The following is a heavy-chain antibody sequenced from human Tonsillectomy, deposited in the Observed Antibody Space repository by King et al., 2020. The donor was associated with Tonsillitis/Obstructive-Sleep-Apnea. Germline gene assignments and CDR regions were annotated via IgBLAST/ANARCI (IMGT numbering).Heavy chain of an antibody. J-gene: IGHJ4*02. CDR1: GFTFSSYA. CDR2: ISGSGGST. Sequence: VQLVESGGGLVQPGGSLRLSCAASGFTFSSYAMSWVRQVPGKGLEWVSVISGSGGSTYYADSVKGRFTISRDNSKNTLYLQMNSLRAEDTAVYYCAKDLTPNYYDSSGHGRFAYWGQGTLVTVSS. V-gene: IGHV3-23*04. CDR3: AKDLTPNYYDSSGHGRFAY. D-gene: IGHD3-22*01.